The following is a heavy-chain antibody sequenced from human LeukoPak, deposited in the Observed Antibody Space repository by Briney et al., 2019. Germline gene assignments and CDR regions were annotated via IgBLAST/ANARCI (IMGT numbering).Heavy chain of an antibody. V-gene: IGHV4-59*08. J-gene: IGHJ4*02. D-gene: IGHD5-24*01. CDR3: ARFRDGYNVFDY. CDR2: ISDSGST. CDR1: GVSFSSYY. Sequence: SETLSLTCIVSGVSFSSYYWTWIRQSPGRGLEWIGYISDSGSTNYNPSLKSRVTISVDTSKNQFSLKLSSVTAADTAVYYCARFRDGYNVFDYWGQGTLVTVSS.